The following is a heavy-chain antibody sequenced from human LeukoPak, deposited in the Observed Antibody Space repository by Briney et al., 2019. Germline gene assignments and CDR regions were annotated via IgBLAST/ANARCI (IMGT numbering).Heavy chain of an antibody. CDR3: ARDPSPMITFGGVIVPTADY. D-gene: IGHD3-16*02. CDR2: ISAYNGNT. Sequence: GSVKVSFKASGYTFTSYGISWVRQAPGQGLEWMGWISAYNGNTNYAQKLQGRVTMTTDTSTSTAYMELRSLRSDDTAVYYCARDPSPMITFGGVIVPTADYWGQGTLVTVSS. CDR1: GYTFTSYG. J-gene: IGHJ4*02. V-gene: IGHV1-18*01.